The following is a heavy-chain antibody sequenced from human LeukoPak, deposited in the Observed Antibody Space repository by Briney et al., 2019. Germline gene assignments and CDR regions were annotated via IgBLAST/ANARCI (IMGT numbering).Heavy chain of an antibody. Sequence: GWSLRLSRAASGFTFISYWMSWVRQAPGKGLEWVANITQDGSEKYYVDSVKGRFTTSIDNAKNSLYLQMNSLRAEDTAVYYCARLQGYYGRHNAFDIWGEGTMLTVSS. CDR2: ITQDGSEK. V-gene: IGHV3-7*01. CDR1: GFTFISYW. D-gene: IGHD3-10*01. CDR3: ARLQGYYGRHNAFDI. J-gene: IGHJ3*02.